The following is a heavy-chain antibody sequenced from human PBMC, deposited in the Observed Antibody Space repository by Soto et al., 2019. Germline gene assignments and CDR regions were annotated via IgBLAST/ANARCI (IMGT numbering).Heavy chain of an antibody. Sequence: QLQLQESGSGLVKPSQTLSLTCAVSGASISSGGFSWSWIRQPPGKGLEWIGCIYHSGSTYYNPSLKSRVTISVDRSKNQFSLKLSSVTAADTAVYYCASWVGVVEAFFDYWGQGTLVTVSS. CDR3: ASWVGVVEAFFDY. V-gene: IGHV4-30-2*01. CDR1: GASISSGGFS. D-gene: IGHD2-15*01. J-gene: IGHJ4*02. CDR2: IYHSGST.